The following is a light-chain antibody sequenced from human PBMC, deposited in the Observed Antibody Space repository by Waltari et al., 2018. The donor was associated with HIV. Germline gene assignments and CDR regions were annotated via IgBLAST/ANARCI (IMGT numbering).Light chain of an antibody. CDR2: GAS. J-gene: IGKJ1*01. CDR1: QSVSSNS. Sequence: EIVLTQSPGTLSLSPGGRATPSCRASQSVSSNSLAWYQPKPGQAPRLLIYGASTRATGVSDRFSGSGSGADFTLIISRMQPEDLAVYYCHQYGSSPGTFGQGTKVEIK. V-gene: IGKV3-20*01. CDR3: HQYGSSPGT.